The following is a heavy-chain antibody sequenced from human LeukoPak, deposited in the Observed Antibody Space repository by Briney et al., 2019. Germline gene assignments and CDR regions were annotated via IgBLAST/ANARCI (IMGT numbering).Heavy chain of an antibody. Sequence: PGGSLRLSCAASGFTFSSYWMHWVRQAPGNGLVWVSRINSDGSSTSYADSVKGRFTISRDNAKNTLYLQMNSLRAEDTAVYYCARDRRRMGYYDSSGYYPWGQGTLVTVSS. V-gene: IGHV3-74*01. D-gene: IGHD3-22*01. J-gene: IGHJ5*02. CDR2: INSDGSST. CDR1: GFTFSSYW. CDR3: ARDRRRMGYYDSSGYYP.